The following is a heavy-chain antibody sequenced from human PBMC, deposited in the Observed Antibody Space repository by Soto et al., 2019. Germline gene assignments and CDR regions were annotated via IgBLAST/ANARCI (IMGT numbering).Heavy chain of an antibody. CDR1: VFTFSAYY. CDR3: ARGNDTSGSDY. CDR2: IGSTTTYT. J-gene: IGHJ4*02. D-gene: IGHD3-22*01. V-gene: IGHV3-11*05. Sequence: GSLRLSCAASVFTFSAYYMNWIRQAPGKGLEWLSYIGSTTTYTNYADSVKGRFTISRDNAKNSLYLQMNSLKTEDTAVYYCARGNDTSGSDYWGQGTPVTVSS.